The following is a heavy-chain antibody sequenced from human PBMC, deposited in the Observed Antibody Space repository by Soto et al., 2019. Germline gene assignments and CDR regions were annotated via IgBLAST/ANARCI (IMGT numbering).Heavy chain of an antibody. D-gene: IGHD5-12*01. CDR1: GGSISSYY. J-gene: IGHJ6*02. CDR2: IYYSGST. CDR3: ARDGGRDGYNPYYYYGMDV. Sequence: SETLSLTCTVSGGSISSYYWSWIRPPPGKGLEWIGYIYYSGSTNYNPSLKSRVTISVDTSKNQFSLKLSSVTAADTAVYYCARDGGRDGYNPYYYYGMDVWGQGTTVTVSS. V-gene: IGHV4-59*01.